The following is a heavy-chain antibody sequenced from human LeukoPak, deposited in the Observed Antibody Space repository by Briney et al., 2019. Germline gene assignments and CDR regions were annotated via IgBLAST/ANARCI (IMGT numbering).Heavy chain of an antibody. CDR3: ARTGTTFFDY. J-gene: IGHJ4*02. Sequence: SETLSLTCTVSGVSSSSSYWSWVRQPPGKGLEWIGYIHYLGSTKYNPSLKSRLTISVDTSKSHFSLRLTSVTAADTAIYYCARTGTTFFDYWGQGSLVTVSS. V-gene: IGHV4-59*01. CDR2: IHYLGST. CDR1: GVSSSSSY. D-gene: IGHD1-7*01.